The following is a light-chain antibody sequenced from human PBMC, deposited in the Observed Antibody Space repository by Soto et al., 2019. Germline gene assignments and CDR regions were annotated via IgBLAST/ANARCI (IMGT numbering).Light chain of an antibody. J-gene: IGKJ1*01. CDR1: QGISTF. CDR3: HQLRTFPRT. V-gene: IGKV1-9*01. Sequence: DIQLTQSPSFLSASVGDSLTITCRASQGISTFLAWYQQRPGKAPKLLIYAASTLHDGVPSRFGGSWSGTEFTLTLRSLQPEDFATYYCHQLRTFPRTFGQGTKVEIK. CDR2: AAS.